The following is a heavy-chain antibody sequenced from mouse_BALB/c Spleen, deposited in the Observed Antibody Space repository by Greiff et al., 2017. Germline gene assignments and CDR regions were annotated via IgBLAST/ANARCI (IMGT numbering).Heavy chain of an antibody. CDR1: GFTFSSFG. D-gene: IGHD2-4*01. Sequence: EVKVVESGGGLVQPGGSRKLSCAASGFTFSSFGMHWVRQAPEKGLEWVAYISSGSSTIYYADTVKGRFTISRDNPKNTLFLQMTSLRSEDTAMYYCARSEVYYDYDGAWFAYGGQGTLVTVSA. CDR3: ARSEVYYDYDGAWFAY. J-gene: IGHJ3*01. CDR2: ISSGSSTI. V-gene: IGHV5-17*02.